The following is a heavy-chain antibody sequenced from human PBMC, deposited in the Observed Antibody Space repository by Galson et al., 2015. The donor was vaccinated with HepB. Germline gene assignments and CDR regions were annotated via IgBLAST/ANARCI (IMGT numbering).Heavy chain of an antibody. J-gene: IGHJ4*02. CDR2: ISAYNGNT. Sequence: SVKVSCKASGYTFTSYGISWVRQAPGQGLEWMGWISAYNGNTNYAQKLQGRVTMTTDTSTSTAYMELRSLRSDDTAVYYCARDESSEPQIRPLDYRGQGTLVTVSS. D-gene: IGHD1-26*01. V-gene: IGHV1-18*01. CDR3: ARDESSEPQIRPLDY. CDR1: GYTFTSYG.